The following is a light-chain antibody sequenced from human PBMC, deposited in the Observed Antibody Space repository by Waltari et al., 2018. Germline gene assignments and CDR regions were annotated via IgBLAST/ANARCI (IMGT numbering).Light chain of an antibody. CDR2: DVF. CDR3: NSYTGSSSWV. V-gene: IGLV2-14*03. Sequence: QSALTQPASVSGSPGPPLTIPCTGTSRTVRSYTSFSWHQPHQGKAPKLSLYDVFERPSGVSNRFSGSKSGNTASLTISGLLAEDEADYYCNSYTGSSSWVFGGGTKLTVL. J-gene: IGLJ3*02. CDR1: SRTVRSYTS.